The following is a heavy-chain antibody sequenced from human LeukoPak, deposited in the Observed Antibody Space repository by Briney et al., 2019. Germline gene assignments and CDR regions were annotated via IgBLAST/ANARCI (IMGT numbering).Heavy chain of an antibody. D-gene: IGHD3-22*01. CDR1: GFTFSSYA. J-gene: IGHJ4*02. CDR2: ISGSGGST. CDR3: ARTDSSAWGYFDY. V-gene: IGHV3-23*01. Sequence: PGGSLRLSCAASGFTFSSYAMSWVRQAPGQGLEWVSAISGSGGSTYYADSAKGRFTISRDNSKNTLYLQMNSLRAEDTAVYYCARTDSSAWGYFDYWGQGTLVTVSS.